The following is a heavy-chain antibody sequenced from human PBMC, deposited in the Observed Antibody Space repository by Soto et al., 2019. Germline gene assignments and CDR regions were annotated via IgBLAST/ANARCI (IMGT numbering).Heavy chain of an antibody. J-gene: IGHJ6*02. CDR2: IYYSGST. CDR3: ACSSSLGPPYGMDV. D-gene: IGHD6-6*01. Sequence: SETLSLTCTVSGGSISSYYWSWIRQPPGKGLEWIGYIYYSGSTNYNPSLKSRVTISVDTSKNQFSLKLSSVTAADTAVYYCACSSSLGPPYGMDVWGQGTTVTVSS. CDR1: GGSISSYY. V-gene: IGHV4-59*01.